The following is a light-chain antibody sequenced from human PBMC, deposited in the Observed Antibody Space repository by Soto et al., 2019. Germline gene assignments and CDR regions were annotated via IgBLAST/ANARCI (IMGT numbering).Light chain of an antibody. Sequence: LTQPGSVSGSPGQSVAISCKGTSSDVGGYNHVSWYHHHPGKAPKLLIYDDSHRPSGVSNRFSGSKSGNTASLTISGLQAEDEADYYSSSYTRNSHYVFGTGTKVTV. CDR2: DDS. CDR1: SSDVGGYNH. J-gene: IGLJ1*01. CDR3: SSYTRNSHYV. V-gene: IGLV2-14*03.